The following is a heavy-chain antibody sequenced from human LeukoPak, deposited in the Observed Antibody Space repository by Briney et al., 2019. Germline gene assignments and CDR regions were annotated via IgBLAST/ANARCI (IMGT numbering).Heavy chain of an antibody. V-gene: IGHV4-39*01. CDR1: GGSISSSSYY. D-gene: IGHD1-26*01. CDR3: ATESGTYSGTCFDY. Sequence: SETLPLTCTVSGGSISSSSYYWGWIRQPPGKGLEWIGSIYYSGSTYYNPSLKSRVTISVDTSKNQFSLKLSSVTAADTAVYYCATESGTYSGTCFDYWGQGTLITVSS. CDR2: IYYSGST. J-gene: IGHJ4*02.